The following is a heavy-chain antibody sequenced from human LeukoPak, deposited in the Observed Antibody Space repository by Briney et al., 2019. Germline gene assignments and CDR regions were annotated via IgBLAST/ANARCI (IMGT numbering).Heavy chain of an antibody. D-gene: IGHD6-19*01. J-gene: IGHJ6*02. Sequence: GASVKVSCKASGYTFTGYYMHWVRQAPGQGLEWIGWINPNSGGTNYAQKFQGRVTMTRDTSINTAYMELSRLRSDDAAVYYCARGGTPVAGYYYGMDVWGQGTPVTVSS. CDR2: INPNSGGT. V-gene: IGHV1-2*02. CDR1: GYTFTGYY. CDR3: ARGGTPVAGYYYGMDV.